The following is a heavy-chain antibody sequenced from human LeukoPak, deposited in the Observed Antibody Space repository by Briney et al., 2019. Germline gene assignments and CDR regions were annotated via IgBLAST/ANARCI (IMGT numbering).Heavy chain of an antibody. J-gene: IGHJ4*02. D-gene: IGHD3-9*01. CDR3: ARGERYFDWAD. V-gene: IGHV3-30*03. Sequence: PGGSLRLSCAASGFTFSSYGMHWVRQAPGKGLEWVAVISYDGSNKYYADSVKGRFTISRDNSKNTLYLQMNSLRPEDTAVYYCARGERYFDWADWGQGTLVTVSS. CDR2: ISYDGSNK. CDR1: GFTFSSYG.